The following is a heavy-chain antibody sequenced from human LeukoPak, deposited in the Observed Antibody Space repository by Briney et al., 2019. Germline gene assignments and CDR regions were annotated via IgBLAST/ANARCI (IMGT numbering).Heavy chain of an antibody. CDR3: AKSLVIWAFFDY. Sequence: GGSLRLSCAASGFTVSSNYMSWVRQAPGKGLEWVSAISGSGGSTYYADSVKGRFTISRDNSKNTLYLQMNSLRAEDTAVYYCAKSLVIWAFFDYWGQGTLVTVSS. CDR1: GFTVSSNY. CDR2: ISGSGGST. V-gene: IGHV3-23*01. D-gene: IGHD3-16*02. J-gene: IGHJ4*02.